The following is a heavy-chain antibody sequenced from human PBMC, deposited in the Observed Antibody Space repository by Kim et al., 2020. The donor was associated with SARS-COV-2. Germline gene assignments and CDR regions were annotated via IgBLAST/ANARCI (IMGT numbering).Heavy chain of an antibody. V-gene: IGHV1-69*04. J-gene: IGHJ6*02. Sequence: SVKVSCKAPGGTFSSYAISWVRQAPGQGLEWMGRIIPILGIANYAQKFQGRVTITADKSTSTAYMELSSLRSEDTAVYYCARGFTTLSYYYYGMDVWGQGTTVTVSS. CDR3: ARGFTTLSYYYYGMDV. D-gene: IGHD3-22*01. CDR1: GGTFSSYA. CDR2: IIPILGIA.